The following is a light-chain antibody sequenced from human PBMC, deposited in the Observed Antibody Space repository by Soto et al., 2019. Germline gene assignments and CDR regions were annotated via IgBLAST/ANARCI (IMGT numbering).Light chain of an antibody. CDR2: RNN. Sequence: QAVVTQPPSASGTPGQRVTISCSGSSSNIGRNYVSWYQHLPGTAPKLLIYRNNQRPSGVPDRFSGSKSGTSASLAISGLRSEDEADYYCAAWDDSLSGVIFGGGTKLTVL. CDR1: SSNIGRNY. CDR3: AAWDDSLSGVI. V-gene: IGLV1-47*01. J-gene: IGLJ2*01.